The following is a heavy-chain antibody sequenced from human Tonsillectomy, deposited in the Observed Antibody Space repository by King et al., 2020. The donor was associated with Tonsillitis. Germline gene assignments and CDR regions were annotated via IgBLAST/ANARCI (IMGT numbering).Heavy chain of an antibody. D-gene: IGHD3-3*01. CDR3: ARDRLGRRKIHPPRYYDFWSCSPSYFDY. J-gene: IGHJ4*02. CDR2: ISAYNGNT. V-gene: IGHV1-18*04. Sequence: VQLVESGAEVKKPGASVKVSCKASGYTFTSYGISWVRQAPGQGLEWMGWISAYNGNTNYAQKLQGRVTMTTDTSTSTAYMELRSLRSDDTAVYYCARDRLGRRKIHPPRYYDFWSCSPSYFDYWGQGTLVTVSS. CDR1: GYTFTSYG.